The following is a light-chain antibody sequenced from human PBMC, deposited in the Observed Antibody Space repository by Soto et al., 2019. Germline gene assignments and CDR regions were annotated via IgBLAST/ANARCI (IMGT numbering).Light chain of an antibody. CDR2: EVS. V-gene: IGLV2-14*01. CDR3: TSFTTSNTWV. J-gene: IGLJ3*02. Sequence: QSALTQPASVSGSPGQSITISCTGTSSDIGAYNFVSWFQHPPGKAPKLMIYEVSNRPSGVSDRFSGSKSGNTASLTISGLQGEDESDYYCTSFTTSNTWVFGGGTKLTV. CDR1: SSDIGAYNF.